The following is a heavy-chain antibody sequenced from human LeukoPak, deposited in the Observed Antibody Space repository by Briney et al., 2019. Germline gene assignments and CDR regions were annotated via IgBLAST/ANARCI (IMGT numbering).Heavy chain of an antibody. CDR2: IYPGDSDT. J-gene: IGHJ4*02. Sequence: PGGSLRLSCKGSGYSFTSYWIGWVRQMPGKGLEWMGIIYPGDSDTRYSPSFQGQVTISADKSISTAYLQWSSLKASDTAMYYCARDLTYIDYFDYWGQGTLITVSS. CDR3: ARDLTYIDYFDY. CDR1: GYSFTSYW. D-gene: IGHD1-14*01. V-gene: IGHV5-51*01.